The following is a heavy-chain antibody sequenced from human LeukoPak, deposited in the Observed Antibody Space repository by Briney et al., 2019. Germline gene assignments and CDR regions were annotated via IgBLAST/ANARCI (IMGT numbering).Heavy chain of an antibody. CDR2: INHSGST. D-gene: IGHD2-15*01. Sequence: PSETLSLTCAVYGGSFSGYYWSWIRQPPGKGLEWIGEINHSGSTNYNPSLKSRVTISVDTSKNQFSLKLSSVTAADTAVYYCASYYCSGGSCLDSWGQGTLVTVSS. CDR1: GGSFSGYY. V-gene: IGHV4-34*01. J-gene: IGHJ4*02. CDR3: ASYYCSGGSCLDS.